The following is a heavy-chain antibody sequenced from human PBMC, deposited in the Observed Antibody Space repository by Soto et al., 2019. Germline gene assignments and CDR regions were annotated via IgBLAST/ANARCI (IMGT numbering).Heavy chain of an antibody. CDR2: IYYSGST. CDR3: ASQSIDIVVVPAALYGMDV. Sequence: SETLSLTCTVSGGSISSSSYYWGWIRQPPGKGLEWIGSIYYSGSTYYNPSLKSRVTISVDTSKNQFSLKLSSVTAADTAVYYCASQSIDIVVVPAALYGMDVWGQGTTVTVSS. D-gene: IGHD2-2*01. V-gene: IGHV4-39*01. J-gene: IGHJ6*02. CDR1: GGSISSSSYY.